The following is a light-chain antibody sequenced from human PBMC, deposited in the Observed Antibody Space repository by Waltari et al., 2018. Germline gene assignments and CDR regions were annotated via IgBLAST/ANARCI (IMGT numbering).Light chain of an antibody. CDR2: AST. V-gene: IGLV1-40*01. J-gene: IGLJ2*01. Sequence: QSVLTQPPSVSGAPGQTVTISCIGGSSNIGAGYAVHFYQHLPQTAPKLLIYASTNRPSGISDRFSGSKSGTSASLVITGLQIEDEAVYYCQSYDTRLSASVIFGGGTELTVL. CDR3: QSYDTRLSASVI. CDR1: SSNIGAGYA.